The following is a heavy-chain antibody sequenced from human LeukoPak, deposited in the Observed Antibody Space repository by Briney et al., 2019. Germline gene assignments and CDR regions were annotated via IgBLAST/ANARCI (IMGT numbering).Heavy chain of an antibody. CDR2: INHSGST. V-gene: IGHV4-34*01. J-gene: IGHJ4*02. CDR3: ARASAYYDFWSGYRPYYFDY. Sequence: PSETLSLTCAVSGGSLSGYYWTWIRQPPGKGLEWIGEINHSGSTNYNPSLKSRVTISVDTSKNQFSLKLSSVTAADTAVYYCARASAYYDFWSGYRPYYFDYWGQGTLVTVSS. CDR1: GGSLSGYY. D-gene: IGHD3-3*01.